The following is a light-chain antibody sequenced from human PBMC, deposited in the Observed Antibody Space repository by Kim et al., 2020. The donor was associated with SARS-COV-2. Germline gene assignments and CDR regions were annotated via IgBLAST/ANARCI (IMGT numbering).Light chain of an antibody. Sequence: PGKAAGIPCGGTNIGSKSVHWYQQKPGRAPVLVIYYDSDRPSGIPERFSGSNSGNTATLTISRVEAGDEADYYCQVWDSSSDHVVFGGGTQLTVL. CDR3: QVWDSSSDHVV. CDR2: YDS. J-gene: IGLJ2*01. V-gene: IGLV3-21*04. CDR1: NIGSKS.